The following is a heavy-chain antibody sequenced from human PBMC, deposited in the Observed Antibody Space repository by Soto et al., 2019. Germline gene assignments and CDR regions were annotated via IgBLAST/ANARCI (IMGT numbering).Heavy chain of an antibody. D-gene: IGHD6-25*01. CDR2: IWYDGSKK. J-gene: IGHJ6*02. Sequence: QVQRVESGGGGVQPGRSLRLSCAASGCTFSSHGMHWVRQAPGKGLEWVAVIWYDGSKKYYAGSVKGRFTISRDDSKNTLYLEMNSLRAEDTDVYYCARDPASSMDVWGQGTTVIFSS. V-gene: IGHV3-33*01. CDR1: GCTFSSHG. CDR3: ARDPASSMDV.